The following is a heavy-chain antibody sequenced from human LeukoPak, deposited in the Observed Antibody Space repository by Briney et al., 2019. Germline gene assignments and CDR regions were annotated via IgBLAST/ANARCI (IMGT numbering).Heavy chain of an antibody. D-gene: IGHD1-26*01. CDR1: GFTFSDHY. CDR2: TRNKANSYTT. CDR3: ARVGSNWLVGATRPHAFDI. J-gene: IGHJ3*02. Sequence: GGSLRLSCAASGFTFSDHYMDWVRQAPGKGLEWVGRTRNKANSYTTEYAASVKGRFTISRDDSKNSLYLQMNSLKTEDTAVYYCARVGSNWLVGATRPHAFDIWGQGTMVTVSS. V-gene: IGHV3-72*01.